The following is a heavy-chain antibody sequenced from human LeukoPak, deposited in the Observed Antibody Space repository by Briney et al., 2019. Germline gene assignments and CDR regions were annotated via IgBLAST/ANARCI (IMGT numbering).Heavy chain of an antibody. CDR3: VRRGDASSGWGDHDF. D-gene: IGHD6-19*01. Sequence: QAGGSLRLSCAASGFTFNRNAISWVRQAPGKGLEGGSTIGGSGDKTFYADSVKGRFTISRDNSKNMVHLQMNSLTGEDTALYYCVRRGDASSGWGDHDFWGQGALVTVSS. J-gene: IGHJ4*02. CDR1: GFTFNRNA. CDR2: IGGSGDKT. V-gene: IGHV3-23*01.